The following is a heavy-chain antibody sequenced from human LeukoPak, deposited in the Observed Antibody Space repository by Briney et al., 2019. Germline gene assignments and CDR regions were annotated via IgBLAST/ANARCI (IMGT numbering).Heavy chain of an antibody. CDR1: GYTFTSYG. CDR3: ARGGSRSSGAFDI. J-gene: IGHJ3*02. V-gene: IGHV1-18*01. D-gene: IGHD6-13*01. CDR2: ISAYNGNT. Sequence: GASVKVSCKASGYTFTSYGISWVRQAPGQGLEWMGWISAYNGNTNYAQTFQGRVTMTRDTSISTAYMELSRLRFDDTAVYYCARGGSRSSGAFDIWGQGTMVTVSS.